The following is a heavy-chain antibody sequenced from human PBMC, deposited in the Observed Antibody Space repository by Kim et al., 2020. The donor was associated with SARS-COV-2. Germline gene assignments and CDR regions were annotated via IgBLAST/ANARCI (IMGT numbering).Heavy chain of an antibody. CDR3: ARKKARGLLWFGELRFWFDP. J-gene: IGHJ5*02. CDR2: INHSGST. D-gene: IGHD3-10*01. V-gene: IGHV4-34*01. CDR1: GGSFSGYY. Sequence: SETLSLTCAVYGGSFSGYYWSWIRQPPGKGLEWIGEINHSGSTNYNPSLKSRVTISVDTSKNQFSLKLSSVTAADTAVYYCARKKARGLLWFGELRFWFDPWGQGTLVTVSS.